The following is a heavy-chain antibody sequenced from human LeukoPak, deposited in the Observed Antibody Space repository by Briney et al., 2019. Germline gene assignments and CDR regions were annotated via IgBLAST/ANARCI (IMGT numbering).Heavy chain of an antibody. D-gene: IGHD3-3*01. Sequence: GASVKVSCKASGYTFTSYGISWVRQAPGQGLEWMGWINPNSGGTKYAQKFQGRVTMTRDTSITTAYMDLSRLTFDDTAIYYCATTSGFWSGGGGIWGQGTLVTVSS. J-gene: IGHJ4*02. CDR3: ATTSGFWSGGGGI. V-gene: IGHV1-2*02. CDR2: INPNSGGT. CDR1: GYTFTSYG.